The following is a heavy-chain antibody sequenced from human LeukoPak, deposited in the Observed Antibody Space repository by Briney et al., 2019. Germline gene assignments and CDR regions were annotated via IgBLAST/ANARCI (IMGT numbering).Heavy chain of an antibody. D-gene: IGHD5/OR15-5a*01. CDR1: GFTFNNYA. CDR2: ISASGVST. J-gene: IGHJ4*02. CDR3: AKGSTFSGDFDY. V-gene: IGHV3-23*01. Sequence: PGGSLRLSCAASGFTFNNYAMTWVRQAPGKGLEWVSVISASGVSTYYADSVKGRFTISRDNSKDTLYLQMNSLRAEDTAVYYCAKGSTFSGDFDYWGQGTLVTVSS.